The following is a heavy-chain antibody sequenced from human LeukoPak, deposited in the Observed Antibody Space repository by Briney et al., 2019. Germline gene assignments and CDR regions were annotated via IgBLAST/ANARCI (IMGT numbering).Heavy chain of an antibody. Sequence: ASVKVSCKASGYTFTNYYMHWVRQAPGQGFEWMGIINPSGGSTTYAQKFQGGVTVTRDTSTSTVYMELSSLRSEDTAVYYCARGSAVAQSSFWGQGTLVIVSS. D-gene: IGHD6-19*01. J-gene: IGHJ4*02. CDR3: ARGSAVAQSSF. V-gene: IGHV1-46*01. CDR1: GYTFTNYY. CDR2: INPSGGST.